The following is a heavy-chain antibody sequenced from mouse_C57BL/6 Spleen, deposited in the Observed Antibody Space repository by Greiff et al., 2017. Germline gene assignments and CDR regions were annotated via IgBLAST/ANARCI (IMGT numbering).Heavy chain of an antibody. Sequence: VQLQESGPELVKPGASVKISCKASGYAFSSSWMNWVKQRPGKGLEWIGRIYPGDGDTNYNGKFKGKATLTADKSSSTAYMQLSSLTSEDSAVYFCAKDLYYDYGDWGQGTLVTVSA. CDR3: AKDLYYDYGD. J-gene: IGHJ3*01. CDR2: IYPGDGDT. V-gene: IGHV1-82*01. CDR1: GYAFSSSW. D-gene: IGHD2-4*01.